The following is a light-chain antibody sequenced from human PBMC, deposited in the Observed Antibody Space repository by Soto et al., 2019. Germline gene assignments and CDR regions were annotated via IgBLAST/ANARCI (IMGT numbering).Light chain of an antibody. V-gene: IGLV2-23*01. CDR1: SSDVGSYKL. CDR2: EGS. CDR3: CSYAGSDTWV. Sequence: QSALTQPASVSGSPGQSITISCTGTSSDVGSYKLVSWYQQHPGKAPKLMIYEGSERPSGVSHRFSGSKSGNTASLTISGLQAEYEADYYCCSYAGSDTWVFGGGTQLTVL. J-gene: IGLJ3*02.